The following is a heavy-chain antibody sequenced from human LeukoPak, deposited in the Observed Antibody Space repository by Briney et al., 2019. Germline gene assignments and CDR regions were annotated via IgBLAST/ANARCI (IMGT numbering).Heavy chain of an antibody. D-gene: IGHD6-19*01. CDR2: ISWNSGSI. Sequence: GGSLRLSCAASGSTFDDYAMHWVRQAPGKGPEWVSGISWNSGSIGYADSVKGRFTISRDNAKNSLYLQMNSLRAEDTALYYCAKDGYSSGWFLDYWGQGTLVTVSS. J-gene: IGHJ4*02. CDR1: GSTFDDYA. V-gene: IGHV3-9*01. CDR3: AKDGYSSGWFLDY.